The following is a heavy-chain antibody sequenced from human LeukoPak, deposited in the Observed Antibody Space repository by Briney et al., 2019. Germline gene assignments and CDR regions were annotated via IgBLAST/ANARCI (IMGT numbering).Heavy chain of an antibody. CDR2: IYYSGST. CDR3: ASYYDFWSGLAFDI. Sequence: PSQTLSLTCTVSGGSISSGDYYCSWIPHPPGKGLEWIVYIYYSGSTYYNPSLKSRVTISVDTSKNQFSLKLSSVTAADTAVYYCASYYDFWSGLAFDIWGQGTMVTVSS. D-gene: IGHD3-3*01. CDR1: GGSISSGDYY. J-gene: IGHJ3*02. V-gene: IGHV4-30-4*08.